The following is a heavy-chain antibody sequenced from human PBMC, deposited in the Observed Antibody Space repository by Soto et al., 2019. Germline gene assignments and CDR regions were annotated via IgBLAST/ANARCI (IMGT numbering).Heavy chain of an antibody. CDR2: IAYDGSNT. CDR3: ARDPPRSVLVVVATDDF. Sequence: PGGSLRLCCAASGYSFSNYGMHWVRQAPGRGLGWLAVIAYDGSNTYYADSVKGRFSISRDNDKKLVYLQMDSLRAEDTAVYYCARDPPRSVLVVVATDDFWGQGTLVTAPQ. J-gene: IGHJ4*02. CDR1: GYSFSNYG. V-gene: IGHV3-30*03. D-gene: IGHD3-22*01.